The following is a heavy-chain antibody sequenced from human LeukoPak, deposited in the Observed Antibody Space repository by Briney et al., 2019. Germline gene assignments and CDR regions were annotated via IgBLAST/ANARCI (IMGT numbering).Heavy chain of an antibody. D-gene: IGHD6-19*01. CDR1: GFTFSSYS. CDR3: AGAVAGTFDAFDI. Sequence: PGGSLRLSCAASGFTFSSYSMNWVRQAPGKGLEWVSSISSSSSYIYYADSVKGRFTISRDNAKNSLYLQMNSLRAEDTAAYYCAGAVAGTFDAFDIWGQGTMVTVSS. CDR2: ISSSSSYI. V-gene: IGHV3-21*01. J-gene: IGHJ3*02.